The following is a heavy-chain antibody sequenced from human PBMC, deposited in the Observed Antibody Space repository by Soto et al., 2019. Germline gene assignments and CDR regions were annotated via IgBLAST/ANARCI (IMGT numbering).Heavy chain of an antibody. CDR2: IYSGGST. D-gene: IGHD6-13*01. CDR1: GFTVSSNY. CDR3: ARVGIAAAGTGVVYYYGMDV. J-gene: IGHJ6*02. Sequence: PGGSLRLSCAASGFTVSSNYMSWVRQAPGKGLEWVSVIYSGGSTYYADSVKGRFTISRDNSKNTLYLQMNSLRAEDTAVYYCARVGIAAAGTGVVYYYGMDVWGQGTTVTVSS. V-gene: IGHV3-53*01.